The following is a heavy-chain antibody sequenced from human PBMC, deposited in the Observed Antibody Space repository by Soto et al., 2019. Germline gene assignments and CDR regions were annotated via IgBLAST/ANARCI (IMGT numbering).Heavy chain of an antibody. Sequence: ASETLSLTCTVSGGSISSGGYYWSWIRQHPGKGLEWIGYIYYSGSTYYNPSLKSRVTISVDTSKNQFSLKLSSVTAADTAVYYCARWPVTSFFDYWGQGTLVTVSS. V-gene: IGHV4-31*03. CDR1: GGSISSGGYY. J-gene: IGHJ4*02. CDR3: ARWPVTSFFDY. D-gene: IGHD4-17*01. CDR2: IYYSGST.